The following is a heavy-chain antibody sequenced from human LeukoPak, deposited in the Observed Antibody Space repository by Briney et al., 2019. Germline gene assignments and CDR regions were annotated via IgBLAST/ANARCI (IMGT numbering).Heavy chain of an antibody. CDR3: ARTVGVGCWRPNGFDP. Sequence: PSETLSLTCTVSGDSFSTYYWSWIRQPAGKGLEWIGHIYTSGTTNYNPSLKSRVTMSIDTSKNQFSLKLSSITAADTAVYYCARTVGVGCWRPNGFDPWGQGTLISVSS. J-gene: IGHJ5*02. CDR1: GDSFSTYY. V-gene: IGHV4-4*07. CDR2: IYTSGTT. D-gene: IGHD2-21*01.